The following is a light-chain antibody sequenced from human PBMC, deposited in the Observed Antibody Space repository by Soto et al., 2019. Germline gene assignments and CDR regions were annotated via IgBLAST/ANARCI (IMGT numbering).Light chain of an antibody. Sequence: EIVSTQSPSTLSLSPWERATLSCLASQSVSNRYLAWYQQKPGQAPRLLIYGASSRATGIPDRFSGSGSGTDFTLTITSLQSEDFGAYYCQQYKDWPTTFGQGTKV. CDR2: GAS. CDR1: QSVSNRY. CDR3: QQYKDWPTT. J-gene: IGKJ1*01. V-gene: IGKV3D-20*02.